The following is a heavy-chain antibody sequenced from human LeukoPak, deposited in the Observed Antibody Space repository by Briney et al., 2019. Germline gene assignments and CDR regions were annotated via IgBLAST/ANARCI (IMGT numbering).Heavy chain of an antibody. V-gene: IGHV3-23*01. CDR3: ARMPSTEIYYYYYMDV. CDR2: ISGSGVST. D-gene: IGHD2-2*01. CDR1: GFTFSSYT. Sequence: PSGGSLRLSCAASGFTFSSYTMNWVRQAPGKGLEWVSGISGSGVSTYYADSVKGRFTTSRDNSKNTLYLQMNSLRAEDTAVYFCARMPSTEIYYYYYMDVWGKGTTVTVSS. J-gene: IGHJ6*03.